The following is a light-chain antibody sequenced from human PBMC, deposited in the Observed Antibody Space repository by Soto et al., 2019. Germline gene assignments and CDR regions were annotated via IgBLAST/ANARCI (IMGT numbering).Light chain of an antibody. J-gene: IGKJ3*01. CDR2: AAS. Sequence: DIQLTQSPSFLSASVGDRVTITCRASQGISSYLAWYQQKPGEAPKLLIYAASTLQSGVPSRFSGSGSGTEFTLTLRPPHPEDFPTYSCQQFNIYPLTSAPGTKVDI. CDR3: QQFNIYPLT. V-gene: IGKV1-9*01. CDR1: QGISSY.